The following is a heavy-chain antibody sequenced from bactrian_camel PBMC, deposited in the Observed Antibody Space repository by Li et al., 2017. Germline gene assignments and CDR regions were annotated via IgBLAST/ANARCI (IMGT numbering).Heavy chain of an antibody. CDR2: IVPDGENT. D-gene: IGHD4*01. CDR1: GYRYASYC. V-gene: IGHV3S63*01. J-gene: IGHJ4*01. Sequence: HVQLVESGGGSVQAGGSLRLSCTASGYRYASYCMGWFRQVPGKEREAVAGIVPDGENTYYADSVKGRFAIAQDNAKRTVYLQMNSLRPEDTAMYYCAAGRRPYATITQELEMWRTYGICVYLLGPGDPGHLL. CDR3: AAGRRPYATITQELEMWRTYGICVYL.